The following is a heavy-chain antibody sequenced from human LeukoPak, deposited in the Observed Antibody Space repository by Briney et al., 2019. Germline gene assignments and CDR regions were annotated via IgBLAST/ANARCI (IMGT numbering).Heavy chain of an antibody. J-gene: IGHJ2*01. CDR2: ISSSSSYI. V-gene: IGHV3-21*04. D-gene: IGHD6-13*01. CDR3: ARVPTGDSSSWYRGVFDL. CDR1: GFTFNSYA. Sequence: GGSLTLSCAASGFTFNSYAMSWLRQAPGKGLEGVSYISSSSSYIYYADPVKGRFTISRDNGKNSLYLQMNNLRAEDAAVCYGARVPTGDSSSWYRGVFDLWGRGTLVTVSS.